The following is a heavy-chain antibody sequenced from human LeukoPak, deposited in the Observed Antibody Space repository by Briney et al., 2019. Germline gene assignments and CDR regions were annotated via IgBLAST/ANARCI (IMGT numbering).Heavy chain of an antibody. CDR2: IYYSGST. Sequence: SETLSLTCTVSGGSISGYYWSWIRQPPGKGLEWIGFIYYSGSTNYNPSLKSRVTISVDTPKNQFSLKLTFVTAADTAVYYCARGYYNSGGHYYFDYWGQGTLVTVSS. CDR3: ARGYYNSGGHYYFDY. J-gene: IGHJ4*02. CDR1: GGSISGYY. D-gene: IGHD3-22*01. V-gene: IGHV4-59*01.